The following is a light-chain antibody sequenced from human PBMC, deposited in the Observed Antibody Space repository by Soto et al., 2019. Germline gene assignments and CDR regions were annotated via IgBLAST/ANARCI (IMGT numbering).Light chain of an antibody. CDR2: DAS. J-gene: IGKJ3*01. Sequence: DIPMTQCRPSLSASVGGRVTITCRASETISGSLNWYQQKPGKAPKLLIYDASSLQSGVPSRFSGSGSGTDFTLTISSLQPEDFATYYCQQSYSTPFTFGPGTKVAIK. V-gene: IGKV1-39*01. CDR1: ETISGS. CDR3: QQSYSTPFT.